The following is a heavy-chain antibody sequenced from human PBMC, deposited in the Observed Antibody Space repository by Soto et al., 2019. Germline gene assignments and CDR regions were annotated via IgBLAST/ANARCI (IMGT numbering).Heavy chain of an antibody. D-gene: IGHD3-10*01. CDR2: IYYSGST. CDR3: ARQVITNIDY. J-gene: IGHJ4*02. V-gene: IGHV4-39*01. Sequence: SETLSLTCTVSGGSISSSSYYWGWIRQPPGKGLEWIGSIYYSGSTYYNPSLKSRVTISVDTSKNQFSLKLSSVTAADTAVYYCARQVITNIDYWGQGTLVTVSS. CDR1: GGSISSSSYY.